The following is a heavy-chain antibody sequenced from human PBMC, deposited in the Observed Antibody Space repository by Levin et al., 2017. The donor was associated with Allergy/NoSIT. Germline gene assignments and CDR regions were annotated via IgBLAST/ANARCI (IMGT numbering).Heavy chain of an antibody. D-gene: IGHD2-15*01. CDR1: GFTFSSYW. Sequence: GGSLRLSCAASGFTFSSYWMHWVRQAPGKGLVWVSRINSDGTSTIYADSVKGRLTISRDNAKNTLYLQMNSLGAEDTAVYYCEKSGCSGCSCSLDYWGQGTLVTVSS. V-gene: IGHV3-74*01. CDR3: EKSGCSGCSCSLDY. CDR2: INSDGTST. J-gene: IGHJ4*02.